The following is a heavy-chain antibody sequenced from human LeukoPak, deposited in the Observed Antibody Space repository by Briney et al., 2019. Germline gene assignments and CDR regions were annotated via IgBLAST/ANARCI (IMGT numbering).Heavy chain of an antibody. CDR3: ARGAPPWGY. D-gene: IGHD7-27*01. V-gene: IGHV4-34*01. CDR1: GGSFSGYY. CDR2: INHSGST. Sequence: SEALSLTCAVYGGSFSGYYWSWIRQPPGKGLEWIGEINHSGSTNYNPSLKSRVTISVDTSKNQFSLKLSSVTAADTAVYYCARGAPPWGYWGQGTLVTVSS. J-gene: IGHJ4*02.